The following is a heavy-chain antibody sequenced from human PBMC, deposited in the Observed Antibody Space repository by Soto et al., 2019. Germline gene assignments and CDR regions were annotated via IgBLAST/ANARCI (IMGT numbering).Heavy chain of an antibody. CDR1: GFTFTTYA. J-gene: IGHJ6*02. D-gene: IGHD2-2*01. V-gene: IGHV3-30*18. CDR3: AKGPAIVLVPAAMNYYYGMDV. Sequence: PGGSLRLSCAASGFTFTTYAMHWVRQAPGKGLEWVAVASYDGRTEYYADFVKGRFTISRDNSQNTLYLQMNSLRAEDTAVYYCAKGPAIVLVPAAMNYYYGMDVWGQGTTVTVSS. CDR2: ASYDGRTE.